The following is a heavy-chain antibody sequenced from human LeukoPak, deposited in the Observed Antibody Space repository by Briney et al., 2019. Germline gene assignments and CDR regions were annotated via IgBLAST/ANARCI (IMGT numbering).Heavy chain of an antibody. CDR1: GGSISSGSYY. J-gene: IGHJ4*02. D-gene: IGHD3-22*01. CDR2: IYTSGST. CDR3: ARESYYGSY. V-gene: IGHV4-61*02. Sequence: SETLSLTCTVSGGSISSGSYYWSWIRQPAGKGLEWIGRIYTSGSTNYNPSLKSRVTISVDTSKNQFSLKLSSVTAADTAVYYCARESYYGSYWGQGSLVTVSS.